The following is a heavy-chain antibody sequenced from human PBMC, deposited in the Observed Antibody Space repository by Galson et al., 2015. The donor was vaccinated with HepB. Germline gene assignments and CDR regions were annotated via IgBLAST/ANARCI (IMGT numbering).Heavy chain of an antibody. CDR1: GGSINSDNW. CDR2: TYHTGTS. V-gene: IGHV4-4*01. D-gene: IGHD3-10*01. Sequence: ETLSLTCAVSGGSINSDNWWTWVRQPPGKGLEWIGETYHTGTSNYNPSLNSRVGISVDKSKNQFSLNLRSVTAADTAVYFCARLYYGAGNHSYYYYMDVWGKGTTVTVS. J-gene: IGHJ6*03. CDR3: ARLYYGAGNHSYYYYMDV.